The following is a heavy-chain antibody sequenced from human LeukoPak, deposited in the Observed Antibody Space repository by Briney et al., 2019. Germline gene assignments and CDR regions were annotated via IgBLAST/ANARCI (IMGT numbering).Heavy chain of an antibody. CDR3: ARDRGIFDY. J-gene: IGHJ4*02. CDR2: IYHSGST. V-gene: IGHV4-38-2*02. Sequence: SETLSLTCTVSGYSISSGYYWGWIRQPPGKGLEWIGSIYHSGSTYYNPSLKSRVTISVDTSKNQFSLKLSSVTAADTAVYYCARDRGIFDYWGQGTLVTVSS. D-gene: IGHD3-16*01. CDR1: GYSISSGYY.